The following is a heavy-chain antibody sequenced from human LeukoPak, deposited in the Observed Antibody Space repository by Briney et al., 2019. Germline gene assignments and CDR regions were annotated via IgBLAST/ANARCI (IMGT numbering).Heavy chain of an antibody. J-gene: IGHJ4*02. V-gene: IGHV4-59*08. Sequence: SETLSLTCTVSGGSISSYYWSWIRQPPGKGLEWIGYIYYSGGTNYNPSLKSRVTISVDTSKNQFSLKLSSVTAADTAVYYCARPPDIVATTYSLDSWGQGTLVTVPS. CDR2: IYYSGGT. CDR1: GGSISSYY. D-gene: IGHD5-12*01. CDR3: ARPPDIVATTYSLDS.